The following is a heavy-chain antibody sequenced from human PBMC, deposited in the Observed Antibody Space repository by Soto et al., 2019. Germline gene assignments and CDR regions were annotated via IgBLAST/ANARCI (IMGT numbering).Heavy chain of an antibody. Sequence: QVQLVESGGGVVQPGRSLRLSCAASGFSFSSYNMHWVRQAPGKGLEWVTFIWRDGNSQSHADSVKGRFTVSRDNSKNTRYLQMDSMRGEDAAVYYCATDSWGPEVWGQGTTVTVSS. CDR3: ATDSWGPEV. CDR2: IWRDGNSQ. J-gene: IGHJ6*02. D-gene: IGHD7-27*01. V-gene: IGHV3-33*01. CDR1: GFSFSSYN.